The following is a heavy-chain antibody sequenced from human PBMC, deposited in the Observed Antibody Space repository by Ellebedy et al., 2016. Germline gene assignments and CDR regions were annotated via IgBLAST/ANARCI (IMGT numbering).Heavy chain of an antibody. J-gene: IGHJ6*04. CDR3: ARGGILWGLLPAMDV. Sequence: GESLKISCAASGFTFNDFYMTWIRQAPGKGLEWVSYISGSGRTIYYADSVKGRFTISRDNAKNSLYLQMNSLGAEDTAVYYCARGGILWGLLPAMDVWGKGTTVTVSA. D-gene: IGHD1-26*01. CDR2: ISGSGRTI. V-gene: IGHV3-11*01. CDR1: GFTFNDFY.